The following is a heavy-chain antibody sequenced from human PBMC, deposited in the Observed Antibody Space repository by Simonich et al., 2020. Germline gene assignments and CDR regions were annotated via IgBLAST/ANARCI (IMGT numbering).Heavy chain of an antibody. CDR3: ARDYYGGNYYFDY. D-gene: IGHD2-21*02. J-gene: IGHJ4*02. V-gene: IGHV4-38-2*02. Sequence: QVQLQESGPGLVKPSETLSLTCAVSGYSISSGNYWGWIRQPPGKGLEWSGSIYHSGSTYYNPSLKSRVTISVDTSKNQFSLKLSSVTAADTAVYYCARDYYGGNYYFDYWGQGTLVTVSS. CDR1: GYSISSGNY. CDR2: IYHSGST.